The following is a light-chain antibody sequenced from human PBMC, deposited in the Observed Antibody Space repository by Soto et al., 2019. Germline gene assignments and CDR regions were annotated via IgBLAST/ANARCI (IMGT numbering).Light chain of an antibody. Sequence: EILMTQSPSTLSVSPGERATLSCRASQSVSSSLAWFQQKPGQAPRLLIYDASTRATGIPARFSGSGSGTEFTLTISSLQSEDFEVYYCQQYNNWPQTFGQGTKVDIK. CDR1: QSVSSS. V-gene: IGKV3-15*01. CDR2: DAS. CDR3: QQYNNWPQT. J-gene: IGKJ1*01.